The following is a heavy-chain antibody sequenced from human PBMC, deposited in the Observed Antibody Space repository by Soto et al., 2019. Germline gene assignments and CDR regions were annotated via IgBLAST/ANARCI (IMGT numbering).Heavy chain of an antibody. J-gene: IGHJ4*02. V-gene: IGHV3-23*01. CDR2: IDGRDGT. CDR3: AKTGPVTARIRFDY. D-gene: IGHD2-21*02. Sequence: EVQLLESGGALVPPVGSMRISLAGSVFKFRAYTMAWVRRAPGKWWEWDSGIDGRDGTYYADSVKGRFNISRDSSRNTLFLQMKSLRADDTAVYYCAKTGPVTARIRFDYWGQGALVTVS. CDR1: VFKFRAYT.